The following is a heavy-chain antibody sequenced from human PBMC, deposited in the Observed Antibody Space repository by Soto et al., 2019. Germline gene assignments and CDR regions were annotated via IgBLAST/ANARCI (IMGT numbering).Heavy chain of an antibody. V-gene: IGHV1-69*12. CDR2: IIPLFGTA. CDR3: ASRDGISTSIFGYSLDAFDI. J-gene: IGHJ3*02. D-gene: IGHD2-2*01. CDR1: GGTFSSYA. Sequence: QVQLVQSGAEVKKPGSSVKVSCKASGGTFSSYAISWVRQAPGQGLEWMGGIIPLFGTANYAQKFQGSVTITADESTSTAYMELSSLRSEDTAVYYCASRDGISTSIFGYSLDAFDIWGQGTMVTVSS.